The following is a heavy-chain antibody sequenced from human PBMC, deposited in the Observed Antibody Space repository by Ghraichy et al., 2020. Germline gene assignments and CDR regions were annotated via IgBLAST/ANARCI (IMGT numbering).Heavy chain of an antibody. CDR2: ISSSSSYI. J-gene: IGHJ4*02. D-gene: IGHD2-15*01. CDR3: ARDQSLGVGSYYFDY. Sequence: GESLNISCAASGFTFSSYSMNWVRQAPGKGLEWVSSISSSSSYIYYADSVKGRFTISRDNAKNSLYLQMNSLRAEDTAVYYCARDQSLGVGSYYFDYWGQGTLVTVSS. V-gene: IGHV3-21*01. CDR1: GFTFSSYS.